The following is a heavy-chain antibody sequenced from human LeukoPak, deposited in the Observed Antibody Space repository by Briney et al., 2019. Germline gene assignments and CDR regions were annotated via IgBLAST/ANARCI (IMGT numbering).Heavy chain of an antibody. CDR1: GFTFTSYA. V-gene: IGHV3-23*01. Sequence: GGSLRLSCAASGFTFTSYAMSWVRQAPGKGLEWDSAISGSGGSTYYADSVKGRFTISRDNSKNTLYLQMSSLRAEDTAVYYCAKAGSYYYYYGMDVWGQGTTVTVSS. CDR3: AKAGSYYYYYGMDV. CDR2: ISGSGGST. J-gene: IGHJ6*02. D-gene: IGHD1-14*01.